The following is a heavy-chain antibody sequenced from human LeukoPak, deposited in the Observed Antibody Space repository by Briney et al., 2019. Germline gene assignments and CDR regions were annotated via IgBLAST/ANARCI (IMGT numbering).Heavy chain of an antibody. V-gene: IGHV4-34*01. J-gene: IGHJ1*01. Sequence: SETLSLTCAVYGGSFSGYYWSWIRQPPGKGLEGMGEINHSGRTNYNPSLKSRVTISVDKSRNQFMLKQSSVTAADTAVYYCARRLIGYCSGGSCYSGYFQHWGQGTLVTVSS. CDR1: GGSFSGYY. D-gene: IGHD2-15*01. CDR3: ARRLIGYCSGGSCYSGYFQH. CDR2: INHSGRT.